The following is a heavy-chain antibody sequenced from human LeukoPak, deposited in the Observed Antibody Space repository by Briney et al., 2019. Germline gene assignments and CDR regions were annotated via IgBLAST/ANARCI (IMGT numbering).Heavy chain of an antibody. CDR2: ISYDGSNK. Sequence: GRSLRLSCAASGFTFSSYGMHWVRQAPGKGLEWVAVISYDGSNKYYADSVKGRFTISRDNSKNTLYLQMNSLRAEDTAVYYCAKDPCGGDCYAHDFWGQGTLVTVSS. V-gene: IGHV3-30*18. J-gene: IGHJ4*02. CDR1: GFTFSSYG. D-gene: IGHD2-21*02. CDR3: AKDPCGGDCYAHDF.